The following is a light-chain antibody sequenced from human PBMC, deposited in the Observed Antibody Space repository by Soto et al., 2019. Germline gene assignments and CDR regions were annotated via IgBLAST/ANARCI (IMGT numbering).Light chain of an antibody. J-gene: IGKJ1*01. Sequence: DIQMTQSPSSLSESVGDRDTITCRASQSISSYLNWYQQKPGKAPKLLIYAASSLQSGVPSRFSGSGSGTDFTLTISSLQPEDFATYYCQQSYSTPWTFGQGTKVDIK. CDR3: QQSYSTPWT. CDR2: AAS. CDR1: QSISSY. V-gene: IGKV1-39*01.